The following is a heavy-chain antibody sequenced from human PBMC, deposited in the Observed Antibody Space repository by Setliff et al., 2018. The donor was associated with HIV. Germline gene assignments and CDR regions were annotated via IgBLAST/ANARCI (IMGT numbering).Heavy chain of an antibody. CDR2: IYYSGST. CDR1: GGSISSSSYY. Sequence: ETLSLTCTVSGGSISSSSYYWGWTRQPPGKGLEWIGTIYYSGSTYSNPSLKSRVTMSVDTSKNQFSLKLISVTAADTAVYYCARREYSSSSPPFDYWGQGTLVTVS. CDR3: ARREYSSSSPPFDY. V-gene: IGHV4-39*01. J-gene: IGHJ4*02. D-gene: IGHD6-6*01.